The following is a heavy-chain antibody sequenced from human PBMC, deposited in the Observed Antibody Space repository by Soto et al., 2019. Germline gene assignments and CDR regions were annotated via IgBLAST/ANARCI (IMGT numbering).Heavy chain of an antibody. CDR1: GFTFSSYW. Sequence: PGGSLRLSCAASGFTFSSYWMSWVRQAPGKGLEWVANIKQDGSEKYYVDSVRGRFTISRDNAKNSLYLQMNSLRAEDTAVYYCARDLLTPGYYDSSGYYRFIAFDIWGQGTMVTVSS. D-gene: IGHD3-22*01. V-gene: IGHV3-7*03. CDR3: ARDLLTPGYYDSSGYYRFIAFDI. J-gene: IGHJ3*02. CDR2: IKQDGSEK.